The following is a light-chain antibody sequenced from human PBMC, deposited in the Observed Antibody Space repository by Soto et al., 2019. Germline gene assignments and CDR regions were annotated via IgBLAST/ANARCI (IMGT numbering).Light chain of an antibody. CDR1: SSDVGSYNL. CDR2: EGS. V-gene: IGLV2-23*01. Sequence: SVLTQPASVSGSPGQSITISCTGTSSDVGSYNLVSWYQQHPGKAQKLMIYEGSKRPSGVSNRFSGSKSGNTASLTISGLQAEDEADYYCCSYAGSSTLVFGTGTKVTVL. CDR3: CSYAGSSTLV. J-gene: IGLJ1*01.